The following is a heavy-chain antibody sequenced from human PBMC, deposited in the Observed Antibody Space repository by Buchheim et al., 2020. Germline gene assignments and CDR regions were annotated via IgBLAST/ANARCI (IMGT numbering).Heavy chain of an antibody. CDR1: GGSFSGYY. Sequence: QVQLQQWGAGLLKPSETLSLTRAVYGGSFSGYYWSWIRQPPGKGLEWIGEINHSGSTNYNPSLKSRVTISVDTSKNQFSLKLSSVTAADTAVYYCARGRGIAAAGTLDWFDPWGQGTL. D-gene: IGHD6-13*01. J-gene: IGHJ5*02. CDR2: INHSGST. V-gene: IGHV4-34*01. CDR3: ARGRGIAAAGTLDWFDP.